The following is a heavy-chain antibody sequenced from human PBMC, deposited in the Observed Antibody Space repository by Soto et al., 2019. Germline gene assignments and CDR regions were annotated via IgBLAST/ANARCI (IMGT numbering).Heavy chain of an antibody. J-gene: IGHJ5*02. CDR1: GFTFNTYD. CDR3: VRSGTARLLRHSWFDT. D-gene: IGHD2-21*01. V-gene: IGHV3-21*01. Sequence: EVQLVESGGGLVKPGGSLRLSCAASGFTFNTYDMNWVRQAPGKGLEWVSSITTSSAYIYYADSLKGRITISRDNAKNSLFLQMKSLGAEDTAVYYCVRSGTARLLRHSWFDTWGQGTLVTVSS. CDR2: ITTSSAYI.